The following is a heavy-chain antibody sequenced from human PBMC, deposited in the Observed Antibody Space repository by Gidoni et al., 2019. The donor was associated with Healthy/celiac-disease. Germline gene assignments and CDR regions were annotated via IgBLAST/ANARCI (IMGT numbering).Heavy chain of an antibody. CDR3: ARATDFWSHYFDY. D-gene: IGHD3-3*01. J-gene: IGHJ4*02. Sequence: QVQLQQWGAGLLKPSETLSLTCAVYGGSFSGYYWSWIRQPPGKGLEWIGEINHSGSTNYNPSLKSRVTISVDTSKNQFSLKLSSVTAADTAVYYCARATDFWSHYFDYWGQGTLVTVSS. V-gene: IGHV4-34*01. CDR1: GGSFSGYY. CDR2: INHSGST.